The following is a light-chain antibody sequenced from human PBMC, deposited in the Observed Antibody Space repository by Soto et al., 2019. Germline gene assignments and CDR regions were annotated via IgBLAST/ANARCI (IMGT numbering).Light chain of an antibody. CDR2: GAS. J-gene: IGKJ4*01. CDR1: QIISSY. V-gene: IGKV1-33*01. CDR3: QQYYSDPLT. Sequence: DIQMTQSPSSLSASIGDRVTITCRASQIISSYLNWYQQKPGKAPKLLINGASNLETGVPSRFSGSGSGTDFTFTISSLQPEDIATYYCQQYYSDPLTFGGGTKVDIK.